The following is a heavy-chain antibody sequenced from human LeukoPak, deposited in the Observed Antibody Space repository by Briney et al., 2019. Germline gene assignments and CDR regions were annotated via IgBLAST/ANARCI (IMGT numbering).Heavy chain of an antibody. CDR1: GFTFSSYW. Sequence: PGGSLRLSCAASGFTFSSYWMHWVRQAPGKGLVWVPRINSDGRRTTYADSVKGRFSISRDNAKNTLFLQMNSLRAEDTSVYYCARGSRDGYNTRPDYGGEGTLVTVSS. CDR3: ARGSRDGYNTRPDY. J-gene: IGHJ4*02. CDR2: INSDGRRT. V-gene: IGHV3-74*01. D-gene: IGHD5-24*01.